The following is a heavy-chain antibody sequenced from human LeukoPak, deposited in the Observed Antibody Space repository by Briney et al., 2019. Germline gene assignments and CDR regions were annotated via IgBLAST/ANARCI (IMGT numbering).Heavy chain of an antibody. D-gene: IGHD3-3*01. CDR2: INHSGST. CDR3: ARHITDFGVVIYYYYYMDV. CDR1: GGSFSGYY. V-gene: IGHV4-34*01. Sequence: SETLSLTCAVYGGSFSGYYWSWIRQPPGKGLEWIGEINHSGSTNYNPSLKSRVTISVDTSKNQFSLKLSSVTAADTAVYYCARHITDFGVVIYYYYYMDVWGKGTTVTVSS. J-gene: IGHJ6*03.